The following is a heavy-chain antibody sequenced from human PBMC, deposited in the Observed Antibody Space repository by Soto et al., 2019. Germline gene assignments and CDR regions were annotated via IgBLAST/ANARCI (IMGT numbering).Heavy chain of an antibody. Sequence: GESLKISCKGSGYSFTSYWISWVRQMPGKGLEWMGRIDPSDSYTNYSPSFQGHVTISADKSISTAYLQWSSLKASDTAMYYCAIQGPAYCGGDCYPNDAFDIWGQGTMVTVSS. J-gene: IGHJ3*02. CDR1: GYSFTSYW. V-gene: IGHV5-10-1*01. CDR2: IDPSDSYT. D-gene: IGHD2-21*02. CDR3: AIQGPAYCGGDCYPNDAFDI.